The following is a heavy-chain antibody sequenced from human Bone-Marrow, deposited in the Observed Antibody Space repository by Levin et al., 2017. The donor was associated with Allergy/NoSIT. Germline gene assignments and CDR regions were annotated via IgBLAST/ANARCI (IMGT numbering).Heavy chain of an antibody. D-gene: IGHD2-15*01. CDR3: AREGYDCSGGSCWSGWFDP. CDR1: GFKFSDYY. V-gene: IGHV3-11*01. J-gene: IGHJ5*02. CDR2: ISDTGSVI. Sequence: GESLKISCAASGFKFSDYYMSWIRQAPGKGLEWVSYISDTGSVIYYADSVKGRFTISRDNAKNSLFLQMDSLRAEDTAVYYCAREGYDCSGGSCWSGWFDPWGQGALVTVSS.